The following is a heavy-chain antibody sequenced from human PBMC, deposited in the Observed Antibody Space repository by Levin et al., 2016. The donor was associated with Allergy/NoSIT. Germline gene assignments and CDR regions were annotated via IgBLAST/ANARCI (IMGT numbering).Heavy chain of an antibody. V-gene: IGHV4-39*01. Sequence: SETLSLTCSVSGGSISSGDYYWGWIRQPPGKGLEWIGSIYSSGSTYYSPSLKSRVTISVDTSKIQFSLKLSSVTAADTAVYYCARRGDSSGYGYNYWGQGTLVTVSS. CDR2: IYSSGST. J-gene: IGHJ4*02. CDR3: ARRGDSSGYGYNY. D-gene: IGHD3-22*01. CDR1: GGSISSGDYY.